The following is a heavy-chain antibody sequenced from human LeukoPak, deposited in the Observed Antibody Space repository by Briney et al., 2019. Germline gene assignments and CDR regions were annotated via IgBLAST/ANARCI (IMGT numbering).Heavy chain of an antibody. D-gene: IGHD1-1*01. J-gene: IGHJ4*02. CDR2: IYYSGST. CDR1: GGSISSSSYY. V-gene: IGHV4-39*07. CDR3: AGQNLSWNDMSALDY. Sequence: SETLSLTCTVSGGSISSSSYYWGWIRQPPGKGLEWIGSIYYSGSTYYNPSLKSRVTISVDTSKNQFSLKLSSVTAADTAVYYCAGQNLSWNDMSALDYWGQGTLVTVSS.